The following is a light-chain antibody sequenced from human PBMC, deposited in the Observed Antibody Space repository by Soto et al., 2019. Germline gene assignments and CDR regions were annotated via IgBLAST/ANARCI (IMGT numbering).Light chain of an antibody. CDR2: DAS. Sequence: DIQRSQSPSTLSASVGDRITITCRASQSVSRRLAWFQQKPGKAPKLLIYDASSLESGVPSRFSGRGFGTEFTLTISSLQPDDCATYYCHTYNSYSLHTFGQGTKVDI. CDR3: HTYNSYSLHT. CDR1: QSVSRR. J-gene: IGKJ2*01. V-gene: IGKV1-5*01.